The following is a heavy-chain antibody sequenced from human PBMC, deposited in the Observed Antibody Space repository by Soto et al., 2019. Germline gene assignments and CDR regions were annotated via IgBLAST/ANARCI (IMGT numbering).Heavy chain of an antibody. CDR1: GYTFTSYG. Sequence: QVQLVQSGAEVKKPGATVKVSCKDSGYTFTSYGISWVRQAPGQGLEWMGWISAYNGNTNDAQKLQGRVTMTTDTCTSTAYMELRRLRSDDTAVYYCARVYTMIVVVTHGGLFDYWGRGTLVTVSS. D-gene: IGHD3-22*01. CDR2: ISAYNGNT. CDR3: ARVYTMIVVVTHGGLFDY. V-gene: IGHV1-18*01. J-gene: IGHJ4*02.